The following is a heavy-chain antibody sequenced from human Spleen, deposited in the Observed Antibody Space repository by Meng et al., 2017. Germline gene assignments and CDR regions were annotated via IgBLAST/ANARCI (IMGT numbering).Heavy chain of an antibody. D-gene: IGHD2-15*01. CDR1: GFTFSSYG. J-gene: IGHJ2*01. V-gene: IGHV3-33*01. Sequence: GESLKISCAASGFTFSSYGMHWVRQAPGKGLEWVAVIWYDGSNKYYADSVKGRFTISRDNSKNTLYLQINSLRAEDTAVYYCARASLSYCSGGSCYVSHWYFDLWGRGTLVTVSS. CDR2: IWYDGSNK. CDR3: ARASLSYCSGGSCYVSHWYFDL.